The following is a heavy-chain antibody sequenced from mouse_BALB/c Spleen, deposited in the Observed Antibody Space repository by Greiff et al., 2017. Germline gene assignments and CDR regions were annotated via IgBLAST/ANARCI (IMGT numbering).Heavy chain of an antibody. CDR1: GFTFSNYW. D-gene: IGHD1-1*01. V-gene: IGHV6-6*02. CDR2: IRLKSNNYAT. CDR3: TRGYGLYYAMDY. J-gene: IGHJ4*01. Sequence: DVKLVESGGGLVQPGGSMKLSCVASGFTFSNYWMNWVRQSPEKGLEWVAEIRLKSNNYATHYAESVKGRFTISRDDSKSSVYLQMNNLRAEDTGIYYCTRGYGLYYAMDYWGQGTSVTVSS.